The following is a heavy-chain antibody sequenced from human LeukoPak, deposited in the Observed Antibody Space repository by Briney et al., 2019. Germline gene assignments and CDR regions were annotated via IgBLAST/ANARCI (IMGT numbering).Heavy chain of an antibody. D-gene: IGHD3-10*01. V-gene: IGHV1-18*01. Sequence: ASVKVSCESSVDTFTIYCISGVRDAPGQGLECRVWISTYNAKTHYAQKPQGRVTLTTETSTSTGYMELRSLRSDDTAVYYCARNVLLWFGELDYWGQGTLVTVSS. CDR2: ISTYNAKT. CDR3: ARNVLLWFGELDY. J-gene: IGHJ4*02. CDR1: VDTFTIYC.